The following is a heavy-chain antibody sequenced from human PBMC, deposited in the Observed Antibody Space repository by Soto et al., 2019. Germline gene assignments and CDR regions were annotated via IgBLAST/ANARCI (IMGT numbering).Heavy chain of an antibody. V-gene: IGHV4-31*03. CDR1: GGSISSGGYY. J-gene: IGHJ6*03. D-gene: IGHD4-17*01. CDR3: AREYGVTTRITNYYMDV. Sequence: QVQLQESGPGLVKPSQTLSLTCTVSGGSISSGGYYWSWIRQHPGKGLEWIGYIYYSGSTYYNPSLKVRVTISVGTYKNQFSLKLSSVTAADTAVYYCAREYGVTTRITNYYMDVWGKGTTVTVSS. CDR2: IYYSGST.